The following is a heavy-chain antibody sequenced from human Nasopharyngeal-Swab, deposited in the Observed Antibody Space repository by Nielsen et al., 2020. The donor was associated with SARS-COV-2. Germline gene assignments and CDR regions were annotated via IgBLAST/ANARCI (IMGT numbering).Heavy chain of an antibody. Sequence: WVRQAPGQGLEWMGWINTNTGNPTYAQGFTGRFVFSLDTSVSTAYLQISSLKAEDTAVYYCARGGVAGTGYGMDVWGQGTTATVSS. CDR2: INTNTGNP. D-gene: IGHD6-19*01. J-gene: IGHJ6*02. CDR3: ARGGVAGTGYGMDV. V-gene: IGHV7-4-1*02.